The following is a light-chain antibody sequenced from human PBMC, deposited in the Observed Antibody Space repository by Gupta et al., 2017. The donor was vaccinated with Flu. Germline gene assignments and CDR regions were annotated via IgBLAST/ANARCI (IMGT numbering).Light chain of an antibody. CDR1: QSVTSY. CDR3: QQYNNYPFT. J-gene: IGKJ3*01. V-gene: IGKV3D-15*01. CDR2: GAS. Sequence: GDRATLSCRASQSVTSYLAWYQQKPGQAPRLLIYGASTMATGIPAKFSGSGSGTDFTLTISSLQSEDFALYYCQQYNNYPFTFGPGTKVDIK.